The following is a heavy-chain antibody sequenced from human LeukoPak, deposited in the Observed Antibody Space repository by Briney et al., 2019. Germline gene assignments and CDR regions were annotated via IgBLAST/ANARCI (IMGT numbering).Heavy chain of an antibody. CDR2: INRDGGIT. V-gene: IGHV3-74*01. CDR3: ATDGSYSTDC. D-gene: IGHD2-15*01. J-gene: IGHJ4*02. Sequence: GGSLRLSCAAPGFTFRTSWMHWVRQAPGKGLVWVSYINRDGGITSYADSVKGRFTISRDNVKNTLFLQMNSLRAEDTAVYYCATDGSYSTDCRGQGTLVTVSS. CDR1: GFTFRTSW.